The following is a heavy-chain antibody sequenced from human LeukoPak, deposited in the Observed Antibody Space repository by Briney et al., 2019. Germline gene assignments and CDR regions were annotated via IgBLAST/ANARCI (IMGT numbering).Heavy chain of an antibody. D-gene: IGHD3-22*01. CDR1: GGSISSYY. J-gene: IGHJ2*01. V-gene: IGHV4-59*01. CDR2: IYYSGST. Sequence: SETLSLTCTVSGGSISSYYWGWIRQPPGKGLKWIGYIYYSGSTNYNPSLKSRVTIPVDTSKNQFSLKLSSVTAADPAVYYCARSRTGGGYYYWYFDLWGRGTLVTVSS. CDR3: ARSRTGGGYYYWYFDL.